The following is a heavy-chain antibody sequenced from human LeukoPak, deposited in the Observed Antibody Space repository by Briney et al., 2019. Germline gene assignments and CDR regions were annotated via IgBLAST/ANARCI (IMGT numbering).Heavy chain of an antibody. J-gene: IGHJ4*02. CDR2: IKQDGSKK. V-gene: IGHV3-7*01. CDR1: GFPFSSYW. Sequence: GGSLRLSCVASGFPFSSYWMTWVRQAPGKGLEWVANIKQDGSKKSYVDSVRGRFTISRDNAKNSLYLQMNSLRVEDTAVYYCARSPDGFDYWGQGTLVTVSS. CDR3: ARSPDGFDY.